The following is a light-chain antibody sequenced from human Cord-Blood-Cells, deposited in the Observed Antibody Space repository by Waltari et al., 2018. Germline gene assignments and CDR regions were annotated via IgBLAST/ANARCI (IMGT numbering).Light chain of an antibody. Sequence: QSALTQPASVSGSPGQSITISCTGTRSDVGSYNLVSWYQQHPGKAPKLMIYEVSKRPSGVSNRFSGSKSGNTASLTISGLQAEDEADYYCCSYAGSSTFPRVFGGGTKLTVL. V-gene: IGLV2-23*02. CDR2: EVS. CDR1: RSDVGSYNL. J-gene: IGLJ3*02. CDR3: CSYAGSSTFPRV.